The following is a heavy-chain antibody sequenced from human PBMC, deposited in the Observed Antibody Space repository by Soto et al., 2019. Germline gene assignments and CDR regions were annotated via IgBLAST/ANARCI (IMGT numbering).Heavy chain of an antibody. V-gene: IGHV3-30*03. Sequence: GGSLRLCCVGSGLTFSSYGMHRVRQAPGKGLEWLAVISFDGNYKYHADSVKGRFTISRDNAKNSLYLQMNSLRAEDTAVYYCARDADILTGSDAFDIWGQGTMVTVSS. CDR1: GLTFSSYG. CDR2: ISFDGNYK. D-gene: IGHD3-9*01. J-gene: IGHJ3*02. CDR3: ARDADILTGSDAFDI.